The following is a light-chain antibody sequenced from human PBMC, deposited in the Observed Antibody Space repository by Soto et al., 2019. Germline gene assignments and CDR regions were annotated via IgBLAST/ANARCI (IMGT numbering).Light chain of an antibody. CDR1: QSVSSY. V-gene: IGKV3-15*01. CDR2: RAS. Sequence: EIVMTQSPATLSVSSGGRATLSCRASQSVSSYLAWYQQRPGQPPRLLIYRASTRATGIPARFSGSGSGTEFSLTISSLQSEDFAVYYCQQYSTWPPRYTFGQGTKLEI. CDR3: QQYSTWPPRYT. J-gene: IGKJ2*01.